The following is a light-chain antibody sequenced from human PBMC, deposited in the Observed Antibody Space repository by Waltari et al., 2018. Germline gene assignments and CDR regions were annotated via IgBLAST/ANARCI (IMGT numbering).Light chain of an antibody. Sequence: LSVSPGERATLSCRASQSVSSKLAWYQQKPGQAPRLLIYGASTRATGIPARVSGSGSGTEFTLTISSLQSEDFAIYYCQQYNKWPRTFGQGTKVAIK. CDR1: QSVSSK. CDR2: GAS. J-gene: IGKJ1*01. CDR3: QQYNKWPRT. V-gene: IGKV3-15*01.